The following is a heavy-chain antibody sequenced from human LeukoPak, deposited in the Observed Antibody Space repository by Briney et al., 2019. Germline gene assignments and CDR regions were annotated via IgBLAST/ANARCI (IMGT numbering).Heavy chain of an antibody. CDR1: GYTFTSYA. D-gene: IGHD1-26*01. CDR2: ISAYNGNT. J-gene: IGHJ6*03. CDR3: ARSSGSYYLPRGPYYYYYMDV. V-gene: IGHV1-18*01. Sequence: GASVKVSCKASGYTFTSYAISWVRQAPGQGLEWMGWISAYNGNTNYAQKLQGRVTMTTDTSTSTAYMELRSLRSDDTAVYYCARSSGSYYLPRGPYYYYYMDVWGKGTTATISS.